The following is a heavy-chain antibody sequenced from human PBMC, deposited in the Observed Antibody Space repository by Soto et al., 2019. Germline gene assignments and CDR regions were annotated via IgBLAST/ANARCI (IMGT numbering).Heavy chain of an antibody. CDR2: ITPLFGTP. CDR3: AHTLGFAVSAPGRFDL. V-gene: IGHV1-69*12. J-gene: IGHJ2*01. CDR1: GGTFSRYA. D-gene: IGHD3-3*01. Sequence: QVQLVQSGAEVKKPASSVKVSCKASGGTFSRYAISWVRQAPGQGLEWLGGITPLFGTPNYAQSFQGSLTPLFATPHHDHRFPPRLTITADESTPTVYLELRSLRSEDTAVSYCAHTLGFAVSAPGRFDLWGRGTLVTVTS.